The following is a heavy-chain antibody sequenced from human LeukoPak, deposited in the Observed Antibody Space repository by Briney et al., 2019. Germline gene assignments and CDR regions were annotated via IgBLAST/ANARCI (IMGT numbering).Heavy chain of an antibody. J-gene: IGHJ4*02. CDR1: GFTFSSHW. CDR3: ARSSGYTNGWYNY. V-gene: IGHV3-23*01. Sequence: GGSLRLSCAASGFTFSSHWMHWVSQAPGKGLVWVSGMSASGGSTYHADSVKGRFTISRDNSKNTLHLQMNSLRAEDTAVYYCARSSGYTNGWYNYWGQGTLVTVSS. CDR2: MSASGGST. D-gene: IGHD6-19*01.